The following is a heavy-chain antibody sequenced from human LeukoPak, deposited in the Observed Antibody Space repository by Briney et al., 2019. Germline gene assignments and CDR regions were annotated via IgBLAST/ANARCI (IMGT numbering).Heavy chain of an antibody. CDR3: AEGAAAGIYFDY. CDR1: GGSISSYY. J-gene: IGHJ4*02. V-gene: IGHV4-59*05. Sequence: SETLSLTCTVSGGSISSYYWSWIRQPPGKGLEWIGSIYYSGSTYYNPSLKSRVTISVDTSKNQFSLKLSSVTAADTAVYYCAEGAAAGIYFDYWGQGTLVTVSS. CDR2: IYYSGST. D-gene: IGHD6-13*01.